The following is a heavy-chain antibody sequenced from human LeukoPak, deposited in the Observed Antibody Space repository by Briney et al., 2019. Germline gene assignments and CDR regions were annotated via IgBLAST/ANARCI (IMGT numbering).Heavy chain of an antibody. CDR3: AKNSGSFPIHYFDH. V-gene: IGHV3-30*18. D-gene: IGHD1-26*01. J-gene: IGHJ4*02. CDR1: GFTFSSYG. Sequence: PGGSLRLSCAASGFTFSSYGMHWVRQAPGKGLEWVAVISYDGSNKYYADSVKGRFTISRDNSKNTLYLQMNSLRAEDTAVYYCAKNSGSFPIHYFDHWGQGTLVTVSS. CDR2: ISYDGSNK.